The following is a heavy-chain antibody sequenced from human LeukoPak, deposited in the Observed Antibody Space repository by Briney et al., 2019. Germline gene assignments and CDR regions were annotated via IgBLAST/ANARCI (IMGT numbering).Heavy chain of an antibody. CDR3: AKGALYYYDSSASSGEKHAFDI. Sequence: QPGGSLRLSCAASGFTFSSYGMHWVRQAPGKGLEWVAVISYDGSNKYYADSVKGRFTISRDNSKNTLYLQMNSLRAEDTAVYYCAKGALYYYDSSASSGEKHAFDIWGQGTMVTVSS. V-gene: IGHV3-30*18. D-gene: IGHD3-22*01. CDR2: ISYDGSNK. J-gene: IGHJ3*02. CDR1: GFTFSSYG.